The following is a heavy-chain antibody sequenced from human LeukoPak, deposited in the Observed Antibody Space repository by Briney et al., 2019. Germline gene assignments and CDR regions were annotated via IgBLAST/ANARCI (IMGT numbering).Heavy chain of an antibody. CDR1: GYTFTSYY. CDR2: INPSGGST. V-gene: IGHV1-46*01. J-gene: IGHJ5*02. D-gene: IGHD7-27*01. CDR3: ARSSRRLGWFDP. Sequence: GASVKVSCKASGYTFTSYYMHWVRQAPGQGLEWMGIINPSGGSTSYAQKFQGRVTMTRDTSTSTVYMELGSLRSEDTAVYYCARSSRRLGWFDPWGQGTLVTVSS.